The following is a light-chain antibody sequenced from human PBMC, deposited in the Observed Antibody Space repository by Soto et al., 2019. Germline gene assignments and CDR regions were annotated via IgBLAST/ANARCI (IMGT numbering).Light chain of an antibody. CDR2: EGS. CDR1: SSDVGSYNL. CDR3: CSYAGSSTWV. V-gene: IGLV2-23*01. J-gene: IGLJ3*02. Sequence: QSVLTQPASVSGSPGQSITISCTGTSSDVGSYNLVSWYQQHPGKAPKLMIYEGSKRPSGVSNRFSGSKSVNTASLTISGLQAEDEADYYCCSYAGSSTWVFGGGTQLTVL.